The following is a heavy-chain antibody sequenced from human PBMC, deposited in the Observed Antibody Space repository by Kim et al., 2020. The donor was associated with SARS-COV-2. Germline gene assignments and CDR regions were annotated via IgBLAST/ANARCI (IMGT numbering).Heavy chain of an antibody. CDR3: ARHRLLARFGVVIAGGSFDP. Sequence: SETLSLTCTVSGGSISSSSYYWGWIRQPPGKGLEWIGSIYYSGSTYYNPSLKSRVTISVDTSKNQFSLKLSSVTAADTAVYYCARHRLLARFGVVIAGGSFDPWGQGTLVTVSS. CDR1: GGSISSSSYY. CDR2: IYYSGST. D-gene: IGHD3-3*01. J-gene: IGHJ5*02. V-gene: IGHV4-39*01.